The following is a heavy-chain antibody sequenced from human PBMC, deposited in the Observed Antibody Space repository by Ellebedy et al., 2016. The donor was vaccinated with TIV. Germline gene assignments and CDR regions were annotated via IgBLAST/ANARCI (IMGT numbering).Heavy chain of an antibody. Sequence: GSLRLXCTVSGGSISSSSYYWGWIRQPPGKGLEWIGSIYYSGSTYYNPSLKSRVTISVDTSKNQFSLKLSSVTAADTAVYYCASKRTRAGSGSYPFDYWGQGTLVTVSS. D-gene: IGHD3-10*01. CDR1: GGSISSSSYY. CDR3: ASKRTRAGSGSYPFDY. J-gene: IGHJ4*02. V-gene: IGHV4-39*01. CDR2: IYYSGST.